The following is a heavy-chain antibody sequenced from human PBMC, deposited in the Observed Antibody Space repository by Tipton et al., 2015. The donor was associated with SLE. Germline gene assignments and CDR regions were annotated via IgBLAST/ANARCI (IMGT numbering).Heavy chain of an antibody. D-gene: IGHD3-3*01. J-gene: IGHJ6*02. CDR1: GGTFTSYG. CDR2: ISAYNGNT. CDR3: ARDELDSWSVLPYYYYGMDV. Sequence: QSGAEVKKPGSSVKVSCKASGGTFTSYGISWVRQAPGQGLEWMGWISAYNGNTNYAQKLQGRVTMTTDTSTSTAYMELRSLRSDDTAVYYCARDELDSWSVLPYYYYGMDVWGQGTTVTVSS. V-gene: IGHV1-18*01.